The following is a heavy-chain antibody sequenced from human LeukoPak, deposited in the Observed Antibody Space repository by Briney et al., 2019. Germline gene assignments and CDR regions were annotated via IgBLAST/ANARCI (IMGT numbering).Heavy chain of an antibody. CDR2: ISYDGSNK. V-gene: IGHV3-30-3*01. D-gene: IGHD4-23*01. Sequence: GGSLRLSCAASGFTFSSYAMHWVRQAPGKGLEWVAVISYDGSNKYYADSVKGRFTISRDNSKNTLYLQMSSLRAEDTAVYYCARVFQSHGGLDYWGQGTLVTVSS. J-gene: IGHJ4*02. CDR1: GFTFSSYA. CDR3: ARVFQSHGGLDY.